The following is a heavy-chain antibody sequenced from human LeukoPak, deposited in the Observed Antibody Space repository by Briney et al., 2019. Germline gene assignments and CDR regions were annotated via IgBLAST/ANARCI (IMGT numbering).Heavy chain of an antibody. CDR2: IYPGDSDT. CDR1: GYSFTSYW. V-gene: IGHV5-51*01. Sequence: GESLKISCKGSGYSFTSYWIGWVRQMPGKGLEWMGIIYPGDSDTRYSPSFQGRVTISADKSISTAYLQWSSLKASDTAMYYCASMNLYSSSWYYFDYWGQGTLVTVSS. J-gene: IGHJ4*02. D-gene: IGHD6-13*01. CDR3: ASMNLYSSSWYYFDY.